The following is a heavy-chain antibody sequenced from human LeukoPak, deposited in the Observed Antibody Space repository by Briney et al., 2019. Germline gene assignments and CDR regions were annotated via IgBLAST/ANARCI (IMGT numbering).Heavy chain of an antibody. CDR1: GYTFTGYY. J-gene: IGHJ4*02. CDR2: MNPISGGT. Sequence: ASMKVSCKASGYTFTGYYMHWVRQAPGQGLEWMGWMNPISGGTNYAQKFQGRVTMTRDRSTNTAYLELTSLRSDDTVVYYCARAEVQSSGYHFWGQGTLVTVSS. D-gene: IGHD6-19*01. CDR3: ARAEVQSSGYHF. V-gene: IGHV1-2*02.